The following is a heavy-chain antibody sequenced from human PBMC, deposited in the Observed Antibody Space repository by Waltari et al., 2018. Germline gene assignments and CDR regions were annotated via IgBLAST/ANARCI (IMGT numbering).Heavy chain of an antibody. D-gene: IGHD5-12*01. CDR3: AAYIGASVGTAAFDV. CDR1: GGSITTPKFY. V-gene: IGHV4-39*01. CDR2: ISHSGAT. J-gene: IGHJ3*01. Sequence: QVQLQESGPGLVKPSETLSLTCSVSGGSITTPKFYWGWIRQPPGQALEGIGTISHSGATYTFPSLQSRVTLSRDTSKNQFSLTLGSVTASDTAVYYCAAYIGASVGTAAFDVWGQGTMVTVSS.